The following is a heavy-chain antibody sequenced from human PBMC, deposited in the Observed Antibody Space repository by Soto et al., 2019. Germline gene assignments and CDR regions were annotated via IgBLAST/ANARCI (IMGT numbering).Heavy chain of an antibody. V-gene: IGHV3-48*03. D-gene: IGHD6-6*01. J-gene: IGHJ1*01. Sequence: GGSLRLSCAASGFTFSSYEMNWVRQAPGKGLEWVSYISSSGSTIYYADSVKGRFTISRDNAKNSLYLQMNSLRAEDTAVYYCARAPTPAARGYFQHWGQGTLVTVSS. CDR1: GFTFSSYE. CDR3: ARAPTPAARGYFQH. CDR2: ISSSGSTI.